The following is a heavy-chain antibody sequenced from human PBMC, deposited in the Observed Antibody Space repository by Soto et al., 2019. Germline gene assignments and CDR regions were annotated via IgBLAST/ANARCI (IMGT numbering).Heavy chain of an antibody. Sequence: ASVKVSCKASGYTFTGYYMHWVRQAPGQGLEWMGWINPNSSGTNYAQKFQGWVTMTRDTSISTAYMELSRLRSDDTAVYYCARDLGYCTNGVCYIYGMDVWGQGTTVTVSS. CDR2: INPNSSGT. D-gene: IGHD2-8*01. J-gene: IGHJ6*02. CDR1: GYTFTGYY. CDR3: ARDLGYCTNGVCYIYGMDV. V-gene: IGHV1-2*04.